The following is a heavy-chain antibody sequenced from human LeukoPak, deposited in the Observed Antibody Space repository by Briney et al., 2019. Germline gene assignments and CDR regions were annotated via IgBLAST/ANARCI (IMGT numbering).Heavy chain of an antibody. CDR2: ISAYNGNT. CDR3: ARNSGSYPAPWFDP. D-gene: IGHD1-26*01. Sequence: ASVKVSCKASGYTFTSSGISWVRQAPGQGLEWMGWISAYNGNTNYAQKLQGRVTMTTDTSTSTAYMELRSLRSDDTAVYYCARNSGSYPAPWFDPWGQGTLVTVSS. CDR1: GYTFTSSG. V-gene: IGHV1-18*01. J-gene: IGHJ5*02.